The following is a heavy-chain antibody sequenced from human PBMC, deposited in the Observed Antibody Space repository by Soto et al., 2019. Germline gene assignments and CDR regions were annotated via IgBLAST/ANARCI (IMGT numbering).Heavy chain of an antibody. Sequence: SETLSLTCAVYGGSLSGYYWSWIRQPPGKGLEWIGEIIHTGSTNYNPSLKSRVTISIDTSKKQFSLKLSSVTDADTAVYYGAPQVCPPATKKPWGQGTLVTVSS. J-gene: IGHJ4*02. CDR1: GGSLSGYY. V-gene: IGHV4-34*12. CDR2: IIHTGST. CDR3: APQVCPPATKKP. D-gene: IGHD2-2*01.